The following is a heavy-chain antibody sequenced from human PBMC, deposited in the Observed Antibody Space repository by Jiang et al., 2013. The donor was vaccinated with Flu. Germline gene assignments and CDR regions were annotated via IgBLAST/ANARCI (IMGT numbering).Heavy chain of an antibody. V-gene: IGHV3-30*18. CDR3: AKDSGYSGYEDFAY. CDR2: ISYDGSNK. J-gene: IGHJ4*02. Sequence: WVRQAPGKGLEWVAVISYDGSNKYYADSVKGRFTISRDNSKNTLYLQMNSLRAEDTALYYCAKDSGYSGYEDFAYWGQGTLVTVSS. D-gene: IGHD5-12*01.